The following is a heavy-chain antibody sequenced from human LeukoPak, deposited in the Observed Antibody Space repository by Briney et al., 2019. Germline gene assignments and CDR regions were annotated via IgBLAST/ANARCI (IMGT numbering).Heavy chain of an antibody. CDR1: GYTFTSYY. CDR3: ASVPLREYYFDY. J-gene: IGHJ4*02. Sequence: ASVKVSCKASGYTFTSYYMHWVRQAPGQGLEWMGIINPSGGSTSYAQKFQGRVTMTRDTSTSTVYMELSSLRSEDTAVYYRASVPLREYYFDYWGQGTLVTVSS. V-gene: IGHV1-46*01. CDR2: INPSGGST.